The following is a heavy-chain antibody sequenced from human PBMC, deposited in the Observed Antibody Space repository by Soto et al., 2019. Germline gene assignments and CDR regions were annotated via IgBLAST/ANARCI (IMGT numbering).Heavy chain of an antibody. J-gene: IGHJ6*02. CDR3: ARDLKLRYFDWLFTHYGMDV. Sequence: GGSLRLSCAASGFTFSSYGMHWVRQAPGKGLEWVAVIWYDGSNKYYADSVKGRFTISRDNSNNTLYLQMNSLRAEDTAVYYCARDLKLRYFDWLFTHYGMDVWGQGTTVTVSS. CDR1: GFTFSSYG. D-gene: IGHD3-9*01. V-gene: IGHV3-33*01. CDR2: IWYDGSNK.